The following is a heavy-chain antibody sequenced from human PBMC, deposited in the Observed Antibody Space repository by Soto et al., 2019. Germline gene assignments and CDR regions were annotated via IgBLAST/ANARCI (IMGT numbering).Heavy chain of an antibody. CDR2: ISSSSSYI. CDR1: GFTFANYA. J-gene: IGHJ3*02. D-gene: IGHD5-18*01. V-gene: IGHV3-21*01. CDR3: AYTSLDTAMVEEKIWFGEFYLSPDAFDI. Sequence: GGSLRLSCTASGFTFANYAMHWVRQAPGKGLEWVSAISSSSSYIYCADSVKGRFTISRDNAKNSLYLQMNSLRAEDTAVYYCAYTSLDTAMVEEKIWFGEFYLSPDAFDIWGQGTMVTVSS.